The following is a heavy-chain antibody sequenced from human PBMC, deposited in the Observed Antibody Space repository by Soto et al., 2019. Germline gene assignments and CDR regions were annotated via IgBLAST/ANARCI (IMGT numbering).Heavy chain of an antibody. CDR3: ARITPFLPFDF. Sequence: SETLSLTCTVSGGSISNYYWSWIRQPPGKGLEWIGYLAYSGSPNYSPSLKSRVTISLDRSKNQFSVKLSSVTAADTAVYYCARITPFLPFDFWGQGTMVPVSS. V-gene: IGHV4-59*01. CDR2: LAYSGSP. J-gene: IGHJ3*01. CDR1: GGSISNYY.